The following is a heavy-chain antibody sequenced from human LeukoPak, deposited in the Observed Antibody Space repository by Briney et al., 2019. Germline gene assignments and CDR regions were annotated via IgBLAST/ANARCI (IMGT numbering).Heavy chain of an antibody. CDR2: ISSSSSDT. Sequence: GGSLRLSCATSGFTFSDYYMSWIRQAPGKGLEWVSYISSSSSDTKYADSVKGRFTISRDNAKKSLYLQMNSLRAEDTAMYYCARERYSFGYWGQGTLVSVSS. J-gene: IGHJ4*02. CDR1: GFTFSDYY. V-gene: IGHV3-11*06. D-gene: IGHD5-18*01. CDR3: ARERYSFGY.